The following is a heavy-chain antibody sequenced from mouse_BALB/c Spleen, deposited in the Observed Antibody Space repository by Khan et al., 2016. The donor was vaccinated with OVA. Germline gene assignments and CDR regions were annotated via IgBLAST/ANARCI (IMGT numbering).Heavy chain of an antibody. V-gene: IGHV1-55*01. CDR2: IYPGSGST. Sequence: QVQLQQSGAELVKPGTSVKLSCKASGYNFTSYWINWVKLRPGQGLEWIGDIYPGSGSTNYNEKFNSKAALTVDTSSSTAFMQLSSLASEDSALYFCARRSYYGTRNSDVWGAGTTVTVSS. D-gene: IGHD1-1*01. CDR3: ARRSYYGTRNSDV. CDR1: GYNFTSYW. J-gene: IGHJ1*01.